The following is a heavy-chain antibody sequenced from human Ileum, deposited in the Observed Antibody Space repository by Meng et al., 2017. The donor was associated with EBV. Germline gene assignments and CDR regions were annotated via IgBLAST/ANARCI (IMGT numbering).Heavy chain of an antibody. CDR2: IFYSGSS. D-gene: IGHD2-21*02. V-gene: IGHV4-30-4*01. J-gene: IGHJ4*02. CDR3: ARVAVTAIHFDS. Sequence: QVTREEWGPGLVKPSQTLALTCTVSGGSIRSTGQYWTWIRQPPGKGLEWIGYIFYSGSSFYNPSLQSRVTISVDTSKNQFSLNLSSVTAADTAVYYCARVAVTAIHFDSWGQGTLVTVAS. CDR1: GGSIRSTGQY.